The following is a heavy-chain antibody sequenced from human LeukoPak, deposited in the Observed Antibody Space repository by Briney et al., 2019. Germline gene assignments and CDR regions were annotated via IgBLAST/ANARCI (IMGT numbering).Heavy chain of an antibody. CDR2: INAGNGNT. CDR3: ARGNYGGNSVGAFDI. CDR1: GYTFTSYA. V-gene: IGHV1-3*01. J-gene: IGHJ3*02. Sequence: ASVKVSCKASGYTFTSYAMHWVRQAPGQRLEWMGWINAGNGNTKYSQNFQGRVTITRDTSASTAYMELSSLRSEDTAVYYCARGNYGGNSVGAFDIWGQGTMVTVSP. D-gene: IGHD4-23*01.